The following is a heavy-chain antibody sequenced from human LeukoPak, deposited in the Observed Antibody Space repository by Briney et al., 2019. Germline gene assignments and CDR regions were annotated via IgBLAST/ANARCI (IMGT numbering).Heavy chain of an antibody. J-gene: IGHJ4*02. V-gene: IGHV3-23*01. CDR1: GFTFSSYA. CDR2: ISGSGGST. CDR3: ARDPAATGDYFDY. Sequence: GGSLRLSCAASGFTFSSYAMSWVRQAPGKGLEWVSAISGSGGSTYYADSVKGRFTISRDNSKNTLYLQMNSLTTEDTAVYYCARDPAATGDYFDYWGQGTLVTVSS. D-gene: IGHD6-13*01.